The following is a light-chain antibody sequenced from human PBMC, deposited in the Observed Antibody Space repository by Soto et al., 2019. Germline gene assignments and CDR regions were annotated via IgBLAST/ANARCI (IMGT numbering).Light chain of an antibody. CDR2: ATS. Sequence: EIVLMQSPGTLSLSPGERATLSCRASQSITSTSLVWYQQKPGHPPRLLIYATSSRATGIPDRFSGSGSGTDFTLTISRLEPEDFAVYYCQHYGSSAWTFGQGTKVEIK. CDR3: QHYGSSAWT. V-gene: IGKV3-20*01. CDR1: QSITSTS. J-gene: IGKJ1*01.